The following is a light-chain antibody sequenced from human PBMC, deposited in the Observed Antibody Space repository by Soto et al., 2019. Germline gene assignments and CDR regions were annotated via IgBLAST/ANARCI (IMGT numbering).Light chain of an antibody. CDR3: QQYNTWPPYT. CDR2: GAS. V-gene: IGKV3-20*01. J-gene: IGKJ2*01. Sequence: EIVLTQSPGTLSLSPGERATLSCRASQSVSNNYLAWYQQKPGQAPRLLIYGASNRATGIPDRFSGSGSGTDFTLTISRLEPEDFAVYYCQQYNTWPPYTFGQGTKVDIK. CDR1: QSVSNNY.